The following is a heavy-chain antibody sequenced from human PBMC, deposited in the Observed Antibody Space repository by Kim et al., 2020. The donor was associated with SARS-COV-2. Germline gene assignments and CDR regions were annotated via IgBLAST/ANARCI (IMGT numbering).Heavy chain of an antibody. J-gene: IGHJ5*02. CDR2: IIPIFGTA. V-gene: IGHV1-69*13. Sequence: SVKVSCKASGGTFSSYAISWVRQAPGQGLEWMGGIIPIFGTANYAQKFQGRVTITADESTSTAYMELSSLISEDTAVYYCARGSIAARSLRNWFDPWGQGTLVTVSS. D-gene: IGHD6-6*01. CDR1: GGTFSSYA. CDR3: ARGSIAARSLRNWFDP.